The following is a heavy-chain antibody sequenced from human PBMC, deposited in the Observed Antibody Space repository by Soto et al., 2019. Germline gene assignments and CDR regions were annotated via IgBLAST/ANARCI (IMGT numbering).Heavy chain of an antibody. J-gene: IGHJ6*02. CDR3: AKDIAVAGTFDYYYGMDV. Sequence: GSLRLSCAASGFTFSSYGMHWVRQAPGKGLEWVAVISYDGSNKYYADSVKGRFTISRDNSKNTLYLQMNSLRAEDTAVYYCAKDIAVAGTFDYYYGMDVWGQGTTVTVSS. CDR2: ISYDGSNK. CDR1: GFTFSSYG. D-gene: IGHD6-19*01. V-gene: IGHV3-30*18.